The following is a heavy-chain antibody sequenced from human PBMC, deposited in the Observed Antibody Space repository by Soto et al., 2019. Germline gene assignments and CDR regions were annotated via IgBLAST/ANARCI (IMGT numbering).Heavy chain of an antibody. CDR2: ISSSSSTI. V-gene: IGHV3-48*02. D-gene: IGHD3-3*01. CDR1: GFTFSSYS. CDR3: ARDGRITIFGVVMPYGMDV. Sequence: GGSLRLSCAASGFTFSSYSMNWVRQAPGKGLEWVSYISSSSSTIYFADSVKGRFTISRDNAKNSLYLQMNSLRDEDTAVYYFARDGRITIFGVVMPYGMDVWGQGTTVTVSS. J-gene: IGHJ6*02.